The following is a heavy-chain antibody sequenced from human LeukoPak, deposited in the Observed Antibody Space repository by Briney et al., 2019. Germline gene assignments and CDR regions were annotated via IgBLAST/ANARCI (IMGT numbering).Heavy chain of an antibody. J-gene: IGHJ3*02. D-gene: IGHD3-3*01. CDR2: INEDGSAK. CDR1: GFTFNDYW. V-gene: IGHV3-7*01. Sequence: GGSLRLSCTASGFTFNDYWMTWVRQTPGKGLEWLANINEDGSAKNYVDSVKGRFTISRDNAKNSLYLQMNSLRAEDTAVYYCASGTAIFGVVMAAAFDIWGQGTMVTVSS. CDR3: ASGTAIFGVVMAAAFDI.